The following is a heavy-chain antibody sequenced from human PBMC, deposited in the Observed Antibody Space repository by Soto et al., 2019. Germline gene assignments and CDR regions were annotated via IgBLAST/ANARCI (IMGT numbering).Heavy chain of an antibody. D-gene: IGHD3-10*01. J-gene: IGHJ4*02. V-gene: IGHV3-30*03. CDR2: ISYDGSNK. CDR3: ARHPGATMVRGDY. CDR1: GFTFSSYG. Sequence: QVQLVESGGGVVQPGRALRLYCAASGFTFSSYGMHWVRQAPGKGLEWVAVISYDGSNKYYADSVKGRFTISRDNSKNTLYLQMNSLRAEDAAVYYCARHPGATMVRGDYWGQGTLVTVSS.